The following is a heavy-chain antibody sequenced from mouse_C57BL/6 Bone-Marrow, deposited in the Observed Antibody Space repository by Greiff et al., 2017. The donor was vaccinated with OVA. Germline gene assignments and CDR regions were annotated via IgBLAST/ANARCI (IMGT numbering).Heavy chain of an antibody. D-gene: IGHD2-3*01. V-gene: IGHV1-15*01. J-gene: IGHJ3*01. CDR3: TSIYDGYYPFAY. CDR1: GYTFPDYE. CDR2: IAPETGGT. Sequence: QVQLQQSGAELVRPGASVTLSCKASGYTFPDYEMHWVKQTPVHGLEWIGAIAPETGGTAYNQKFKGKAILTADKSSSTAYMELRSLTSEDSAVYYCTSIYDGYYPFAYWGQGTLVTVSA.